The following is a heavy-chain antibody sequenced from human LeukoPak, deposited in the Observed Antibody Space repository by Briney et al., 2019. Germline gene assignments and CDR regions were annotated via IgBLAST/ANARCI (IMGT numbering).Heavy chain of an antibody. D-gene: IGHD3-10*01. Sequence: ASVKVSCKTSGYTFTGSYLHWVRQAPGQGFEWMGWINPNTGDTNSAQKFQGRVTMTRDMSISTAYMELSRLRSDDAAVYYCARPYYYASGSYKLDYWGQGTLVTVSS. CDR3: ARPYYYASGSYKLDY. CDR2: INPNTGDT. J-gene: IGHJ4*02. V-gene: IGHV1-2*02. CDR1: GYTFTGSY.